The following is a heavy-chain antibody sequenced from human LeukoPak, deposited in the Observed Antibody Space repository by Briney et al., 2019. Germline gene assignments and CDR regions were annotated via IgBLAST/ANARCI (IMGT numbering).Heavy chain of an antibody. V-gene: IGHV4-4*09. CDR1: GVSISSYY. Sequence: SETLSLTCTVSGVSISSYYCSWIRQPPGKGLEWIGYISTSGSTNYNPSLKSRVTISVDTSKNQFSLKLSSVTAADTAVHYCARHRSKYYGDYVRSRGRWFDPWGQGTLVTVSS. J-gene: IGHJ5*02. CDR2: ISTSGST. CDR3: ARHRSKYYGDYVRSRGRWFDP. D-gene: IGHD4-17*01.